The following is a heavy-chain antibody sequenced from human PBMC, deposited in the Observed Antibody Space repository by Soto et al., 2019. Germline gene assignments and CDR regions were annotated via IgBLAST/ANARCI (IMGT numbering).Heavy chain of an antibody. CDR3: ERVRGDSSGSYYFDY. CDR2: ISSSGSTT. J-gene: IGHJ4*02. D-gene: IGHD3-22*01. V-gene: IGHV3-11*01. Sequence: GGSLRLSCAASGFSLSDYYMSWIRQAPGEGLEWVSYISSSGSTTHYADSVKGRFTISKDNAKNSVYLQMNSLRAEDTAVYYCERVRGDSSGSYYFDYWGQGTLVTVS. CDR1: GFSLSDYY.